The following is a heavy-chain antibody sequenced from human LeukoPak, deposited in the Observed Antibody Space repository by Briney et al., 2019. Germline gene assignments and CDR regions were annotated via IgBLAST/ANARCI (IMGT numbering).Heavy chain of an antibody. V-gene: IGHV3-30*02. CDR2: IRYDGSIT. CDR1: GFTFNSYG. CDR3: ARDYYDSSGYYPWGY. D-gene: IGHD3-22*01. Sequence: GGSLRLSCAASGFTFNSYGMHWVRQAPGKGLEWVAFIRYDGSITHYTDSVRGRFTISRANSKNTLYLQMNSLRAEDTAVYYCARDYYDSSGYYPWGYWGQGALVTVSS. J-gene: IGHJ4*02.